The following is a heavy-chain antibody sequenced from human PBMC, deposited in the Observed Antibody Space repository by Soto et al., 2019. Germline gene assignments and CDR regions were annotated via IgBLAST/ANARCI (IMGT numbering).Heavy chain of an antibody. CDR3: AGLKVGYCSSTSCLGYYYYGMDV. V-gene: IGHV3-11*06. CDR1: GFTFSDYY. D-gene: IGHD2-2*01. Sequence: GGSLRLSCPASGFTFSDYYMSWIRQAPGKGLEWVSYISSSSSYTNYADSVKGRFTISRDNAKNSLYLQMNSLRAEDTAVYYCAGLKVGYCSSTSCLGYYYYGMDVWGQGTTVTVSS. CDR2: ISSSSSYT. J-gene: IGHJ6*02.